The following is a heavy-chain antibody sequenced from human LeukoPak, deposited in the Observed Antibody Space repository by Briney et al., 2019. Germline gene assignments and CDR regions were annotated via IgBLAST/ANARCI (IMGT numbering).Heavy chain of an antibody. CDR3: ARGRGYGLYYYYYGMDV. J-gene: IGHJ6*02. CDR2: IYTSGST. V-gene: IGHV4-4*07. Sequence: SETLSLTCTVSGGSISSYYWSWIRQPAGKGLEWIGRIYTSGSTNYNPSLKSRVTMSVDTSKNQFSLKLSSVTAADTAVYYCARGRGYGLYYYYYGMDVWGQGTTGTVSS. D-gene: IGHD5-18*01. CDR1: GGSISSYY.